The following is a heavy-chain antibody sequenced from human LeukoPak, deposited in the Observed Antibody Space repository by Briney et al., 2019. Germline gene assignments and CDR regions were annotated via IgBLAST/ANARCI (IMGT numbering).Heavy chain of an antibody. CDR1: GGSISSGDYC. CDR3: ARVLYDSSNAFDI. CDR2: IYYSGST. J-gene: IGHJ3*02. V-gene: IGHV4-30-4*01. Sequence: SQTLSLTCTVSGGSISSGDYCWRWIRQPPGKGLEWIGYIYYSGSTYYNPSLKSRVTISVDTSKNQFSLKLSSVTAADTAVYYCARVLYDSSNAFDIWGQGTMVTVSS. D-gene: IGHD3-22*01.